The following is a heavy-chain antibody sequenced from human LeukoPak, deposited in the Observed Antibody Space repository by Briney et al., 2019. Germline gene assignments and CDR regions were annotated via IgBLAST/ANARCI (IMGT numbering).Heavy chain of an antibody. V-gene: IGHV3-30*02. CDR3: ARDNEYQLPDAFDI. CDR2: IRYDGSNK. D-gene: IGHD2-2*01. Sequence: GGSLRLSCAASGFTFSSYGMHWVRQAPGKGLEWVAFIRYDGSNKYYADSVKGRFTISRDNAKNSLYLQMNSLRAEDTAVYYCARDNEYQLPDAFDIWGQGTMVTVSS. J-gene: IGHJ3*02. CDR1: GFTFSSYG.